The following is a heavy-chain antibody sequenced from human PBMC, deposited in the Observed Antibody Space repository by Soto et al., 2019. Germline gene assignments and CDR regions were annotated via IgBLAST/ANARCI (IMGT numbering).Heavy chain of an antibody. CDR2: IYWDDDT. CDR1: GFSLSADGVG. D-gene: IGHD2-2*01. CDR3: AHAYGGTSWPNDAFDV. Sequence: ITLKESGPTLVKPTQTLTLTCSFSGFSLSADGVGVGWIRQPPGTALEWLALIYWDDDTRYRPSLKSRLTITKDSSKNQVVLTMNNMDPVDTATYYCAHAYGGTSWPNDAFDVWGQGTVVTVSS. J-gene: IGHJ3*01. V-gene: IGHV2-5*02.